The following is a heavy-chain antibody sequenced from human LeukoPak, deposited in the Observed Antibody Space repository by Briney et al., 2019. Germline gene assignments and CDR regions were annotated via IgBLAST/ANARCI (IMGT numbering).Heavy chain of an antibody. CDR1: GGSFSSSSYY. J-gene: IGHJ4*02. Sequence: SETLSLTCTVSGGSFSSSSYYWGWIRQPPGKGLEWIGSIYYSGSTYYNPSLKSRVTISVDTSKNQFSLKLSSVTAADTAVYYCARWSPEQYCSGGSCFPGWGQGTLVTVSS. CDR3: ARWSPEQYCSGGSCFPG. D-gene: IGHD2-15*01. V-gene: IGHV4-39*07. CDR2: IYYSGST.